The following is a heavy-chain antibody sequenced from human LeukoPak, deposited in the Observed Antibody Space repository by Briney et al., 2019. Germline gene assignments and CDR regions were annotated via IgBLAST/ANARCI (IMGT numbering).Heavy chain of an antibody. CDR1: GYTFTSYY. CDR2: INPSGGST. D-gene: IGHD6-6*01. J-gene: IGHJ6*03. Sequence: ASVKVSCKASGYTFTSYYMHWVRQAPGQGLEWMGIINPSGGSTSYAQKFQGRVTMTRDMSTSTVYMELSSLRSEDTAVYYCARESVAARPDFGVTQNYYYYMDVWGKGTTVTVSS. CDR3: ARESVAARPDFGVTQNYYYYMDV. V-gene: IGHV1-46*01.